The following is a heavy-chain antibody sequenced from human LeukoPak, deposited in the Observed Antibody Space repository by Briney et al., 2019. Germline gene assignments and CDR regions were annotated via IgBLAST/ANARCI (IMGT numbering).Heavy chain of an antibody. CDR3: ARAPMTTVTVGAFDI. Sequence: GGSLRLPCKASGFIFGDYYMNWIRQAPGKGLECLSYISSGTINHSNYADSVKGRFTISRDNSKNTLYLQMNSLRAEDTAVYYCARAPMTTVTVGAFDIWGQGTVVTVSS. CDR2: ISSGTINHS. J-gene: IGHJ3*02. D-gene: IGHD4-17*01. V-gene: IGHV3-11*05. CDR1: GFIFGDYY.